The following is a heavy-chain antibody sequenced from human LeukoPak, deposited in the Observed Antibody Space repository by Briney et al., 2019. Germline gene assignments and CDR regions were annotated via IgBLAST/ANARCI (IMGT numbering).Heavy chain of an antibody. CDR1: GFTFSGSA. CDR3: SRHVLLWFGEPTYAAFDI. V-gene: IGHV3-73*01. Sequence: PGGSLKLSCAASGFTFSGSAMHWVRQASGKGREGVGRIRSKANNYATAYAASVKGRFTISRDDSKNTAYLQMNSLKTEDTAVYYCSRHVLLWFGEPTYAAFDIWGQGTMVTVSS. D-gene: IGHD3-10*01. CDR2: IRSKANNYAT. J-gene: IGHJ3*02.